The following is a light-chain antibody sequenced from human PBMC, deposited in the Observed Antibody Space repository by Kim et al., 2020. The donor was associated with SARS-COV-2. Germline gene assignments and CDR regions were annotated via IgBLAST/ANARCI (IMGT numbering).Light chain of an antibody. J-gene: IGKJ4*01. CDR3: QHYNGYPLT. CDR2: TAS. Sequence: DIQMTQSPSTLSASVGDRVTMTCRASQTINSWLAWYQQKPGKAPNLLIYTASTLQNGVPSRFSGSKSGTEFTLTISSLQPDDFATYYCQHYNGYPLTFGGGTKLEI. V-gene: IGKV1-5*03. CDR1: QTINSW.